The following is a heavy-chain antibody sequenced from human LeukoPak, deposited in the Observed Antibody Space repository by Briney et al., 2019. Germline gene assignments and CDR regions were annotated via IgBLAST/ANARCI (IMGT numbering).Heavy chain of an antibody. CDR2: MGGNNGRT. J-gene: IGHJ4*02. V-gene: IGHV3-23*01. D-gene: IGHD2-2*01. CDR1: GFTFSSFP. CDR3: AKRMAAIGTNDY. Sequence: GGSLRLSCAASGFTFSSFPMSWVRQAPGKGLEWVSIMGGNNGRTYHADSVQGRFTISRDNSKNTLYLQMNSLRAEDTAVYYCAKRMAAIGTNDYWGQGTLVTVSS.